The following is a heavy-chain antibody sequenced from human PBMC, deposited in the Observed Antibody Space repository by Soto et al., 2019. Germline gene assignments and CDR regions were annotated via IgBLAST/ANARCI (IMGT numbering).Heavy chain of an antibody. CDR1: GYSVTSSDYY. D-gene: IGHD2-15*01. Sequence: SETLSLTCSVSGYSVTSSDYYWAWIRQPPGRGLEWIGSMFYSGLTYYNPSLKSRVTLSVDTSKNQFSVRLNSVTAADTAVYYCAPLSVSLSGPYGIHVWGQGTTVTVSS. CDR3: APLSVSLSGPYGIHV. CDR2: MFYSGLT. V-gene: IGHV4-39*01. J-gene: IGHJ6*02.